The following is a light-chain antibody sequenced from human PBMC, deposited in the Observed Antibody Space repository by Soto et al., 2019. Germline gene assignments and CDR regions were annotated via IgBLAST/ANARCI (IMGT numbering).Light chain of an antibody. CDR1: QSIIRN. CDR3: QQYNNWPPGT. Sequence: IVLTQSPSTLSVSPGQRATLSCRASQSIIRNLAWYQQKPGQAPRLLIYGASTRATGIPARFSGSGSGTEFTLTISSLQSEDFALYYCQQYNNWPPGTFGQGTKVDIK. V-gene: IGKV3-15*01. J-gene: IGKJ2*01. CDR2: GAS.